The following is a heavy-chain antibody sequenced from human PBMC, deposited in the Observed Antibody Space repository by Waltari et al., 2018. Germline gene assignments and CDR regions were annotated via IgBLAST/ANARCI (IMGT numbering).Heavy chain of an antibody. CDR2: IYYSGST. CDR1: GGSISSYY. V-gene: IGHV4-59*01. CDR3: ARGDRGGIPTDYFDY. J-gene: IGHJ4*02. Sequence: QVQLQESGPGLVKPSETLSLTCTVSGGSISSYYWSWIRQPPGKGLEWIGYIYYSGSTNYNPSPNSRVTISVDTSKNQFSLKLSSVTAADTAVYYCARGDRGGIPTDYFDYWGQGTLVTVSS. D-gene: IGHD3-10*01.